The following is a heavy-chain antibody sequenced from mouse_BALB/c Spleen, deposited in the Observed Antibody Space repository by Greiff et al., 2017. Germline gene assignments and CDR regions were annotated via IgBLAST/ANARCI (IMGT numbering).Heavy chain of an antibody. CDR3: ARALGFINYGSPC. D-gene: IGHD1-1*01. J-gene: IGHJ3*01. V-gene: IGHV1-14*01. CDR1: GYTFTSYV. Sequence: VQLQQSGPELVKPGASVKMSCKASGYTFTSYVMHWVKQKPGQGLEWIGYINPYNDGTKYNEKFKGKATLTSDKSSSTAYMELSSLTSEDSAVYYCARALGFINYGSPCWGQGTLVTVSA. CDR2: INPYNDGT.